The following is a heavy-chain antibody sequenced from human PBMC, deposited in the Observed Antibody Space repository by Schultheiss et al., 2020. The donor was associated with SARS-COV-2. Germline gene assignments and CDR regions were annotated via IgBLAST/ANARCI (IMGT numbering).Heavy chain of an antibody. Sequence: ASVKVSCKASGYTFTSYGISWVRQAPGQGLEWMGWMNPNSANTGYAQKFQGRVTMTRNTSISTAYMELSSLRSEDTAVYYCARSRGSIAARSNLNWFDPWGQGTLVTVSS. CDR1: GYTFTSYG. CDR3: ARSRGSIAARSNLNWFDP. CDR2: MNPNSANT. V-gene: IGHV1-8*02. D-gene: IGHD6-6*01. J-gene: IGHJ5*02.